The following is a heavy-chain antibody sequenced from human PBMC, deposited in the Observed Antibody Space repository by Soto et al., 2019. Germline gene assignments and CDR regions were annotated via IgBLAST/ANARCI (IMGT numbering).Heavy chain of an antibody. CDR1: GGSISSYY. V-gene: IGHV4-59*08. CDR3: ARREYSYGRNCYYGMDV. J-gene: IGHJ6*02. Sequence: QVQLQESGPGLVKPSETLSLTCTVSGGSISSYYWSWIRQPPGKGLEWIGYIYYSGSTNYNPPLRSRVTMSVDTPKSPFSLKLSTVTAADTAVYYCARREYSYGRNCYYGMDVWGRGTTVTASS. CDR2: IYYSGST. D-gene: IGHD5-18*01.